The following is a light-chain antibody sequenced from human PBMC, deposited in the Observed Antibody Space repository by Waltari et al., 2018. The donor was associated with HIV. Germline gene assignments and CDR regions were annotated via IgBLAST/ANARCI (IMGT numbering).Light chain of an antibody. CDR1: SSNIGRNS. CDR2: SNN. J-gene: IGLJ3*02. V-gene: IGLV1-44*01. CDR3: SAWDDSLKGHV. Sequence: QSVLTQPPSASATPGQRVTISCSGSSSNIGRNSVNWYQQLPGTAPKVFIHSNNPRPSGFPDRFSGSRSGTSASLAISGLQSEDEAEYYCSAWDDSLKGHVFGGGTKLTVL.